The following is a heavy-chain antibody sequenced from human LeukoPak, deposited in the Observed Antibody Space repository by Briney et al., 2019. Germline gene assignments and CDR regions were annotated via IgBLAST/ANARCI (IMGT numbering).Heavy chain of an antibody. Sequence: GGSLRLSCAASGFTFSSYAMSWVRQAPGKGLEWVSAISGSGGSTYYTDSVKGRFTISRDNSKNTLYLQMNSLRADDTAVYYCAKDKIVGAIFRFDYWGQGTLVTVSS. D-gene: IGHD1-26*01. CDR1: GFTFSSYA. J-gene: IGHJ4*02. CDR3: AKDKIVGAIFRFDY. CDR2: ISGSGGST. V-gene: IGHV3-23*01.